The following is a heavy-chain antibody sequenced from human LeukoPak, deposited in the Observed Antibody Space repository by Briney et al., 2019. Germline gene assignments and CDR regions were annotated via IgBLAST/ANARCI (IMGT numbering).Heavy chain of an antibody. Sequence: ASVKVSCKASGGTFSSYAISWVRQAPGQGLEWMGGIIPIFGTANYAQKFQGRVTITADESTSTACMELSSLRSDDTAVYYCARDSGWYSIYYYGMDVWGQGTTVTVSS. CDR1: GGTFSSYA. CDR2: IIPIFGTA. D-gene: IGHD6-19*01. V-gene: IGHV1-69*13. CDR3: ARDSGWYSIYYYGMDV. J-gene: IGHJ6*02.